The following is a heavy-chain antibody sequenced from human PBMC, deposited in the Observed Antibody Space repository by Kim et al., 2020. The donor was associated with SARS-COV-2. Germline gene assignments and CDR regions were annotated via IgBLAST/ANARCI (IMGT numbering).Heavy chain of an antibody. J-gene: IGHJ1*01. CDR2: IYYSGST. CDR3: AGKQLWFGELLYPGYF. D-gene: IGHD3-10*01. Sequence: SETLSLTCTVSGGSTSSSSYYWGWIRQPPGKGLEWIGSIYYSGSTYYNPSLKSRVTISVDTSKNQFSLKLSSVTAADTAVYYCAGKQLWFGELLYPGYF. CDR1: GGSTSSSSYY. V-gene: IGHV4-39*01.